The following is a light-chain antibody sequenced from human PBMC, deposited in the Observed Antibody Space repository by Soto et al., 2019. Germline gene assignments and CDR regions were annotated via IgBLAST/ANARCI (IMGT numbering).Light chain of an antibody. CDR1: SCDVGGYNY. V-gene: IGLV2-11*01. CDR3: SSYAGSYASV. CDR2: DVS. Sequence: QSALTQPRSVSGSPGQSVTISCTGTSCDVGGYNYISWYQQHPGKAPKIIIYDVSKRPSGVPDRFSGSKSVNTASLTSSGRQAEDEADYYCSSYAGSYASVFGTGTKLTVL. J-gene: IGLJ1*01.